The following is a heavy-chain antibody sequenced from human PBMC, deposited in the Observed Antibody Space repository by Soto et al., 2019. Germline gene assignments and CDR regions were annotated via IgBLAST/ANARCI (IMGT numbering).Heavy chain of an antibody. V-gene: IGHV4-61*08. CDR2: IYHSGST. CDR3: ARHTAMVLFDY. D-gene: IGHD5-18*01. J-gene: IGHJ4*02. CDR1: GGSISSGGYS. Sequence: PSETLSLTCAVSGGSISSGGYSWSWIRQPPGKGLEWIGYIYHSGSTNYNPSLKSRVTISVDTSKNQFSLKLSSVTAADTAVYYCARHTAMVLFDYWGQGALVTVSS.